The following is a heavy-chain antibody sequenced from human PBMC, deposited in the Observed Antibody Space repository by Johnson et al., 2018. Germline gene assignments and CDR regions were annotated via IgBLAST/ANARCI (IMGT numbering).Heavy chain of an antibody. V-gene: IGHV3-9*01. Sequence: VQLVESGGGLVQPGRSLRLSCAASGFTFDDYAMHWVRPAPGKGLEWVSGIRWNSGSIGYADSVKGRFTIPRDNAKNPLYLQMNSLRAEDTALYYCAKDAVEMATTFQHWGQGTLVTVSS. CDR1: GFTFDDYA. J-gene: IGHJ1*01. CDR3: AKDAVEMATTFQH. CDR2: IRWNSGSI. D-gene: IGHD5-24*01.